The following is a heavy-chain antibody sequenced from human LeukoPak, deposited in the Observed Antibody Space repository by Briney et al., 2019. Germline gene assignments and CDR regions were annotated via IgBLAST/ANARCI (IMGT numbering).Heavy chain of an antibody. CDR3: ARAAVTSSYYYYYYMDV. CDR1: GFTFSSYS. J-gene: IGHJ6*03. V-gene: IGHV3-48*01. Sequence: GGSLRLSCAASGFTFSSYSMNWVRQAPGKGLEWVSYISSSSSTIYYADSVRGRFTISRDNDKNSLFLQMNRLRAEDTAVYYCARAAVTSSYYYYYYMDVWGKGSTVTVSS. CDR2: ISSSSSTI. D-gene: IGHD2-21*02.